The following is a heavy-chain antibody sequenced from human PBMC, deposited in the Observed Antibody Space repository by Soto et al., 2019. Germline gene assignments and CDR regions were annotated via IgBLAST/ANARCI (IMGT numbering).Heavy chain of an antibody. CDR2: INPNSGNI. CDR1: GDTFTTYD. D-gene: IGHD3-10*01. CDR3: ARGRASGSYYPLDY. J-gene: IGHJ4*02. V-gene: IGHV1-8*01. Sequence: ASVKVSCKASGDTFTTYDINWVRQATGHGLEWMGWINPNSGNIGYAQRFQGRVTMTRDTAIRTAYMEVSSLRSDDTAVYYCARGRASGSYYPLDYWGQGTLVTVSS.